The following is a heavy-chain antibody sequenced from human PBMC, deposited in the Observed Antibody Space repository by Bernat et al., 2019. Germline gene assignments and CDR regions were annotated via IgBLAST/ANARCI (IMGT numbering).Heavy chain of an antibody. CDR2: VWYDGGNK. J-gene: IGHJ3*01. D-gene: IGHD5-12*01. CDR3: AKSAAPDSGYDYQAFDV. Sequence: QVQLVESGGGVVQPGRSLRLACAASGFTFSSYGMQWVRQAPGKGLEWVAVVWYDGGNKYYADSVKGRFTISRDNSKNTLYLQMNSLRAEDTALYYCAKSAAPDSGYDYQAFDVWGQGTMVTVSS. V-gene: IGHV3-33*06. CDR1: GFTFSSYG.